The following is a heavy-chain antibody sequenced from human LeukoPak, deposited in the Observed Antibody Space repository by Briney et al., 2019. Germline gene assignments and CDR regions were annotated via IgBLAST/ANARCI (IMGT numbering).Heavy chain of an antibody. J-gene: IGHJ3*02. D-gene: IGHD4-23*01. CDR3: ARDDLAASTVVFDI. CDR1: GYSISSGYY. Sequence: SETLSLTCTVSGYSISSGYYWGWIRQSPGKGLELIGSIYHSGTTYYNPSLKSRVSISVDTSKSQFSLRLSSVTAADTAMYYCARDDLAASTVVFDIWGQGTMVTVSA. CDR2: IYHSGTT. V-gene: IGHV4-38-2*02.